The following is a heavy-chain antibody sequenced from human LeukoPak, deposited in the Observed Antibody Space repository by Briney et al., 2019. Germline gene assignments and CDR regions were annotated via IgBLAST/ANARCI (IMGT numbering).Heavy chain of an antibody. J-gene: IGHJ4*02. CDR2: IKQDGSEK. V-gene: IGHV3-7*01. CDR1: GFTFSSYW. D-gene: IGHD6-13*01. CDR3: ARSRRSSSWYYFDY. Sequence: GGSLRLSCAASGFTFSSYWMSWVRQAPGKGLGWVANIKQDGSEKYYVDSVKGRFTISRDNAKNSLYLQMNSLRAEDTAVYYCARSRRSSSWYYFDYWGQGTLVTVSS.